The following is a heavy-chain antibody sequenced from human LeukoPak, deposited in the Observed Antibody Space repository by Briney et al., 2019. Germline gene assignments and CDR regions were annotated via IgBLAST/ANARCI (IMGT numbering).Heavy chain of an antibody. Sequence: SGPTPVNPTQTLTLTCTFSWFSLTNSGVGVGWIRQPPGKALEWLALIYWCGDIYYSPSMKSRLTITKDDSKNQVVLTMINMDPVDTATYYCAHRGFSGSYHFDYWGQGALVTVSS. CDR1: WFSLTNSGVG. D-gene: IGHD1-26*01. V-gene: IGHV2-5*01. CDR3: AHRGFSGSYHFDY. J-gene: IGHJ4*02. CDR2: IYWCGDI.